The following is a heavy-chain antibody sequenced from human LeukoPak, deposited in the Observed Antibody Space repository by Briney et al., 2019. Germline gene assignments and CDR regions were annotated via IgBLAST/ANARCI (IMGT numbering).Heavy chain of an antibody. D-gene: IGHD1-14*01. CDR1: GGSISGYH. CDR2: IYYSGTT. V-gene: IGHV4-59*01. CDR3: ARYEEFGRNHHXLDX. J-gene: IGHJ6*03. Sequence: SETLSLTCGVSGGSISGYHWSWIRQTPGKGLEWIGHIYYSGTTYYNPSLESRLTISIDTSKSQFSLKLSSVTAADTAIYFCARYEEFGRNHHXLDXXGKXXXXXV.